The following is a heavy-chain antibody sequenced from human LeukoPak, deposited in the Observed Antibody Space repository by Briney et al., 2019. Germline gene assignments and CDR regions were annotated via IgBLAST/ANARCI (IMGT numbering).Heavy chain of an antibody. CDR2: ISYDGGEK. D-gene: IGHD2-8*01. CDR1: GYTFSSDA. J-gene: IGHJ4*02. V-gene: IGHV3-30*18. CDR3: AKELNVRGPPGY. Sequence: GGSLRLSCAASGYTFSSDAMRWVRQAPGKGLEWVAVISYDGGEKYYGDSVKGRFTISRDNSKNTLYLQMNSLRIEDTAVYYCAKELNVRGPPGYWGQGTLVTVSS.